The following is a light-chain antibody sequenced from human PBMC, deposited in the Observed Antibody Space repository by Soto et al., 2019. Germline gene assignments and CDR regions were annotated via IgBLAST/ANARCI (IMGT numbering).Light chain of an antibody. J-gene: IGKJ1*01. CDR3: HQYYSTPRT. Sequence: IVITQSPDSLSLSLGDRATINCKSSQTFLYSSNNNDYLTWYQQKPGQPPNLLIYWASTREFGVPDRFSGSGSGTDFTLTISSLQAEDVAVYYCHQYYSTPRTFGHATKVDIK. V-gene: IGKV4-1*01. CDR2: WAS. CDR1: QTFLYSSNNNDY.